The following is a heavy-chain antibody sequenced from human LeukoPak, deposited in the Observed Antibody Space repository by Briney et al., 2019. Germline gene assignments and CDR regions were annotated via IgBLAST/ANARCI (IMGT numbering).Heavy chain of an antibody. V-gene: IGHV3-53*01. CDR1: GFTVSSNY. D-gene: IGHD1-26*01. CDR2: IYSGGST. CDR3: ARNWGATGSYDY. Sequence: GGSLRLSCAASGFTVSSNYMSWVRQAPGKGLEWVSVIYSGGSTYYADSVKGRFTISRDNSKNTLYPQMNSLRAEDTAVYYCARNWGATGSYDYWGQGTLVTVSS. J-gene: IGHJ4*02.